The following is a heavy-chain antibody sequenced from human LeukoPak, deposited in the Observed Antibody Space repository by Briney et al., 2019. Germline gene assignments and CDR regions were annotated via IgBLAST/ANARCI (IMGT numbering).Heavy chain of an antibody. D-gene: IGHD3-16*01. CDR3: ARVGDYALKD. Sequence: PGGSLRLSCAASGFSFKSYAIIWVRQAPGKGLEWVSYISSSSSIIYYADSVKGRFTVSRDNAKNSLYLQMNSLRAEDTAVYYCARVGDYALKDWGQGTLATVSS. CDR1: GFSFKSYA. J-gene: IGHJ4*02. V-gene: IGHV3-48*04. CDR2: ISSSSSII.